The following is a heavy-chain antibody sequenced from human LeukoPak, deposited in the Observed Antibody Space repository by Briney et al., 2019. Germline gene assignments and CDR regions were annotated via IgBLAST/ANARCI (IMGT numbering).Heavy chain of an antibody. CDR3: ARDGDGAVAGLFDY. Sequence: GGSLRLSCVASGFSFDDSAMHWVRQSPGKGLEWVSLISGDGGSTYYADSVKGRFTISRDNAKNSLHLQMNSLRDEDTAVYYCARDGDGAVAGLFDYWGQGTLVTVSS. D-gene: IGHD6-19*01. CDR1: GFSFDDSA. CDR2: ISGDGGST. V-gene: IGHV3-43*02. J-gene: IGHJ4*02.